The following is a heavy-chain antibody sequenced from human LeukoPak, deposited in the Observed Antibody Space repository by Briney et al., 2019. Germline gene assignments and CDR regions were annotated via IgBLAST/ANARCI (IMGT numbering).Heavy chain of an antibody. CDR1: GYSFTSYW. D-gene: IGHD6-13*01. V-gene: IGHV5-51*01. CDR3: ARPVGMSSEYFQH. J-gene: IGHJ1*01. CDR2: IYPGDSDT. Sequence: GESLKISCKGSGYSFTSYWVGWVRQMPGKGLEWMGIIYPGDSDTRYSPSFQGQVTISADKSISTAYLQWSSLKASDTAMYYCARPVGMSSEYFQHWGQGTLVTVSS.